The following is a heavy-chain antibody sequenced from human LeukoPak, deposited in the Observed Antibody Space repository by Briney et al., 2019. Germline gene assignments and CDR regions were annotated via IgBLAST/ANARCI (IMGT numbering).Heavy chain of an antibody. D-gene: IGHD1-20*01. CDR1: GYAFSNYF. Sequence: AASVKVSCKASGYAFSNYFTHWVRQAPGQGLEWVGMFNPSGGSTNYAQKFQGRVIMTRDTSTSTVYMDLSSLTSEDTAVYYCATEPLLTGTTSGGAGAFDIWGQGTVVTVSS. J-gene: IGHJ3*02. CDR2: FNPSGGST. V-gene: IGHV1-46*01. CDR3: ATEPLLTGTTSGGAGAFDI.